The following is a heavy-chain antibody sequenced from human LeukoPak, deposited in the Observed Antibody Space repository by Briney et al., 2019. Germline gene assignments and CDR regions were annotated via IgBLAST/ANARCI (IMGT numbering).Heavy chain of an antibody. CDR1: GFTFSSYS. Sequence: GGSPRLSCAASGFTFSSYSMNWVRQAPGKGLEWVSSISSSSSYIYYADSVKGRFTISRDNAKNSLYLQMNSLRAEDTAVYYCASGGGSGGTHDYWGQGTLVAASS. V-gene: IGHV3-21*01. J-gene: IGHJ4*02. CDR2: ISSSSSYI. CDR3: ASGGGSGGTHDY. D-gene: IGHD3-10*01.